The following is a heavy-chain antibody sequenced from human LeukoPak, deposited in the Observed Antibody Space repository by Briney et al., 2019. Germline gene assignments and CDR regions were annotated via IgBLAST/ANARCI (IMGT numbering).Heavy chain of an antibody. J-gene: IGHJ6*02. V-gene: IGHV4-39*01. D-gene: IGHD3-3*01. CDR3: ARHPLPLGMDV. Sequence: PSETLSLTFTVSGDSITTTNYSSDWLRQPPGEGLEWIGSIHHSGSTYFNPSLKRRVSISVATSKTQFSLRLSSVTAADTAVYYCARHPLPLGMDVWGQGNTVIVSS. CDR1: GDSITTTNYS. CDR2: IHHSGST.